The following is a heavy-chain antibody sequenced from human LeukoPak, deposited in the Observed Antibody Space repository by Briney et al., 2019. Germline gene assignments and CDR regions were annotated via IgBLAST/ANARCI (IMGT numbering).Heavy chain of an antibody. CDR2: IYYSGST. J-gene: IGHJ4*02. V-gene: IGHV4-59*01. D-gene: IGHD3-10*01. Sequence: PSETLSLTCTVSGGSIRSDYWSWIRQPPGKGLEWIGYIYYSGSTNYNPSLKSRVTISVDTSKNQFSLKLSSVTAADTAVYYCARGPSSHGSALWFGELLVDYWGQGTLVTVSS. CDR3: ARGPSSHGSALWFGELLVDY. CDR1: GGSIRSDY.